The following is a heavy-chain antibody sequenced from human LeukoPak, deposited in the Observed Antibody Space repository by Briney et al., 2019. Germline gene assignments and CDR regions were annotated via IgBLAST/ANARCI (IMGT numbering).Heavy chain of an antibody. J-gene: IGHJ4*02. D-gene: IGHD3-22*01. V-gene: IGHV4-39*07. Sequence: SETLSLTCTVSGGSISSSSYYWGWIRQPPGKGLEWIGSIYYSGSTYYNPSLKSRVTTSVDTSKNQFSLKLSSVTAADTAVYYCARDGYYYDSSGYSHPFDYWGQGTLVTVSS. CDR1: GGSISSSSYY. CDR3: ARDGYYYDSSGYSHPFDY. CDR2: IYYSGST.